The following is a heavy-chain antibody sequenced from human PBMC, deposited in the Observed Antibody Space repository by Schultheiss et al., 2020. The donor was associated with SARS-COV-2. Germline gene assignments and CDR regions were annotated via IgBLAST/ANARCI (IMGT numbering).Heavy chain of an antibody. Sequence: SETLSLTCTVSGGSISSYYWSWIRQPPGKGLEWIGYIYYSGSTNYNPSLKSRVTISVDTSKNQFSLKLSSVTAADTAVYYCARDTFCSGGSCFDWYFDVWGRGTPVTVSS. CDR1: GGSISSYY. CDR3: ARDTFCSGGSCFDWYFDV. CDR2: IYYSGST. D-gene: IGHD2-15*01. V-gene: IGHV4-59*01. J-gene: IGHJ2*01.